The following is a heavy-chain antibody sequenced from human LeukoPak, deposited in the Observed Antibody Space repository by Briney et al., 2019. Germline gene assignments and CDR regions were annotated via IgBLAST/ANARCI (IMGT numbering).Heavy chain of an antibody. CDR2: IRYDGSNK. CDR3: ANGPSRVTEQNFGDAFDI. CDR1: GFTFSSYG. D-gene: IGHD2-21*02. V-gene: IGHV3-30*02. Sequence: TGGSLRLSCAASGFTFSSYGMHWVRQAPGKGLEWVAFIRYDGSNKYYADSVKGRFTISRDNSKNTLYLQMNSLRAEDTAVYYCANGPSRVTEQNFGDAFDIWGQGTMVPVSS. J-gene: IGHJ3*02.